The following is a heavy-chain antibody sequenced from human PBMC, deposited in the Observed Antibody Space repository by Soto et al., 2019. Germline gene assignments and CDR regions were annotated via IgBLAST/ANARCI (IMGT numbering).Heavy chain of an antibody. CDR2: IKLSREST. V-gene: IGHV1-46*01. J-gene: IGHJ4*02. CDR3: AREFDATYYFAY. D-gene: IGHD3-10*01. Sequence: ASVKVSCKASGYTLTTYYIHWVRQAPGQGPEWMGIIKLSRESTNYAQKFQGRVTMTWDTSTSTAYMELSSLRSEDSAVYYCAREFDATYYFAYWGQGTPVPVSS. CDR1: GYTLTTYY.